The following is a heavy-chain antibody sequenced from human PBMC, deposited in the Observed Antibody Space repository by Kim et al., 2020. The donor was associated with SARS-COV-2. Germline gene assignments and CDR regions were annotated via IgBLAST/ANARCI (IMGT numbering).Heavy chain of an antibody. D-gene: IGHD5-18*01. CDR3: ARIGGVQLWSRYFDL. CDR2: ISSSSSYT. V-gene: IGHV3-11*03. J-gene: IGHJ2*01. CDR1: GFTFSDYY. Sequence: GGSLRLSCAASGFTFSDYYMSWIRQAPGKGLEWVSYISSSSSYTNYADSVKGRFTISRDNAKNSLYLQMNSLRAEDTAVYYCARIGGVQLWSRYFDLWGRGTLVTVSS.